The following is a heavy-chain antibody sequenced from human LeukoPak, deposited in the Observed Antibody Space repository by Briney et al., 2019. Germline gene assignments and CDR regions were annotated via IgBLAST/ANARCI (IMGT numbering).Heavy chain of an antibody. J-gene: IGHJ6*03. CDR3: ARSRYCSSTSCYDALGFYYYYMDV. CDR1: GGTFSSYA. D-gene: IGHD2-2*01. Sequence: ASVKVSCKASGGTFSSYAISWVRQAPGQGLEWMGGIIPIFGTANYAQKFQGRVTITADESTSTAYMELSSLRSEDTAVYYCARSRYCSSTSCYDALGFYYYYMDVWGKGTTVTVSS. CDR2: IIPIFGTA. V-gene: IGHV1-69*13.